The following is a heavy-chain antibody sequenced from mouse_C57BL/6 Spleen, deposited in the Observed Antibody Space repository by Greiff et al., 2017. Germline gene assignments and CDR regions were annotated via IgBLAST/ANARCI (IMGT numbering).Heavy chain of an antibody. D-gene: IGHD1-1*01. Sequence: VQLQQSGTVLARPGASVKMSCKTSGYTFTSYWMHWVKQRPGQGLEWIGAIYPGNSDTSYNQKFKGKAKLTAVTSASTAYMELSSLTNEDSAVYYCTRTVVAPYYAMDYWGQGTSVTVSS. CDR2: IYPGNSDT. V-gene: IGHV1-5*01. CDR3: TRTVVAPYYAMDY. CDR1: GYTFTSYW. J-gene: IGHJ4*01.